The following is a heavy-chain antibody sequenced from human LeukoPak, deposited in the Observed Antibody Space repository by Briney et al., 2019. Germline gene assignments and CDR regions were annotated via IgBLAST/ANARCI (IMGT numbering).Heavy chain of an antibody. CDR3: ARTSSGWYGGSFDP. D-gene: IGHD6-19*01. V-gene: IGHV1-8*01. CDR1: GYTFTSYD. J-gene: IGHJ5*02. CDR2: MNPNSGNT. Sequence: ASVKVSCKASGYTFTSYDINWVRQVTGQGLEWLGWMNPNSGNTGYAQKFQGRVTMTRNTSISTAYMELSSLRSEDTAVYYCARTSSGWYGGSFDPWGQGTLVTVSS.